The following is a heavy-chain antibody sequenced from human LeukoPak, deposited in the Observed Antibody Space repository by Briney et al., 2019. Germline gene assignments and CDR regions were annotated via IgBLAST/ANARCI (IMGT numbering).Heavy chain of an antibody. D-gene: IGHD4-17*01. J-gene: IGHJ4*02. V-gene: IGHV3-48*03. CDR1: GFTFSSYE. CDR3: XXXGDYGVREFDY. Sequence: GGSLRLSCAASGFTFSSYEMNWVRQAPGKGLEWVSYISSSGSTIYYADSVKGRFTISRDNAKNSPYLQMNSRRLDDKAVCYCXXXGDYGVREFDYWGQGTLVTVSS. CDR2: ISSSGSTI.